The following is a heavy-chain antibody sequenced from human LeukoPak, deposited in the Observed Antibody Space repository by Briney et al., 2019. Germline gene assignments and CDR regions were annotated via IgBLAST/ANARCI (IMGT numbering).Heavy chain of an antibody. V-gene: IGHV3-23*01. D-gene: IGHD2-21*01. Sequence: GGSLRLSCPASGFTFSTYAMSWVRQAPGKGLQWVSLISGSGDGAHYADSVKGRFTISRDNSKNTVYLQMTNLRAEDTAVYYCAKGYIQLWWFDYWGQGTLVTVSS. J-gene: IGHJ4*02. CDR3: AKGYIQLWWFDY. CDR2: ISGSGDGA. CDR1: GFTFSTYA.